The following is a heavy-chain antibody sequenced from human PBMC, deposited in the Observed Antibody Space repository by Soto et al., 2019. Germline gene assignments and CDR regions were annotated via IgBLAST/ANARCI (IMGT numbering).Heavy chain of an antibody. V-gene: IGHV4-34*01. CDR2: INHSGSA. CDR3: ARGLITGSHYSGGWYYFDS. CDR1: GESFSGYI. D-gene: IGHD6-19*01. Sequence: QVQLQQSGAGLLKPSETLSLTCAVYGESFSGYIWTWIRQTPGKGLQWIGQINHSGSASYNPSLKERFTISGHTSNSPFSLELSSVTAADTAVYYCARGLITGSHYSGGWYYFDSWGQGTQVTVSS. J-gene: IGHJ4*02.